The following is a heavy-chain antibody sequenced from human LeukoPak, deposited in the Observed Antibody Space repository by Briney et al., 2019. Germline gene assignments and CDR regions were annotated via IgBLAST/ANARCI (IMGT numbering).Heavy chain of an antibody. J-gene: IGHJ4*02. CDR1: GFTFSSYV. V-gene: IGHV3-30*18. D-gene: IGHD6-13*01. Sequence: GGSLRLSCAASGFTFSSYVIHWVRQAPGKGLEWVAVISYDGSNKYYADSVKGRFTISRDNSKNTLYLQMNSLRAEDTAVYYCAKTMPGRYSSSWSFDYWGQGTLVTVSS. CDR3: AKTMPGRYSSSWSFDY. CDR2: ISYDGSNK.